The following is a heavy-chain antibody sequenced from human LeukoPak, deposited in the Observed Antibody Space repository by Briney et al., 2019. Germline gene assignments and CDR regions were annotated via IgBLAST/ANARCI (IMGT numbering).Heavy chain of an antibody. V-gene: IGHV3-30*04. Sequence: GGSLRLSCAASGFTFSSYAMHWVRQAPGKGLEWVAVISYDGSNKYYADSVKGRFTISRDNSKSSLYLQMNSLRAEDTAVYFCARDQWMVRGVIGSNSLDYWGQGTLVTVSS. CDR1: GFTFSSYA. D-gene: IGHD3-10*01. CDR3: ARDQWMVRGVIGSNSLDY. CDR2: ISYDGSNK. J-gene: IGHJ4*02.